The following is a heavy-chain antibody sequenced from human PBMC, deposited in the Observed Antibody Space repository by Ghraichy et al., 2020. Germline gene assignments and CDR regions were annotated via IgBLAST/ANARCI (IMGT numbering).Heavy chain of an antibody. D-gene: IGHD2-2*01. Sequence: ASVKVSCKASGYTFTSYGISWVRQAPGQGLEWMGWISAYNGNTNYAQKLQGRVTMTTDTSTSTAYMELRSLRSDDTAVYYCARDDCSSTSCFFYYGMDVWGQGTTVTVSS. CDR3: ARDDCSSTSCFFYYGMDV. V-gene: IGHV1-18*01. CDR2: ISAYNGNT. J-gene: IGHJ6*02. CDR1: GYTFTSYG.